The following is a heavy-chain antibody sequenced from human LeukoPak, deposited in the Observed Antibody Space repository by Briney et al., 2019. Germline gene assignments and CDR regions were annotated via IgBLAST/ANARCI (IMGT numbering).Heavy chain of an antibody. CDR1: GDGFRLCY. V-gene: IGHV4-4*07. Sequence: SETLSLTCNVSGDGFRLCYWSWIRQPAGKGREWIGRVHPSGGANYNYSLRSRVTLSVASSKNQVFLRLTSVTVADTAVYYCARVLGVNDKYFDSWGQGTPVTVSS. CDR3: ARVLGVNDKYFDS. D-gene: IGHD1-1*01. CDR2: VHPSGGA. J-gene: IGHJ5*01.